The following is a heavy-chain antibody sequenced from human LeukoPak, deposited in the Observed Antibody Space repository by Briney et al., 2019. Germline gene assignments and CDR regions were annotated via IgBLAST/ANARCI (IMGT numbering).Heavy chain of an antibody. CDR1: GFTFSTYV. CDR2: ISSNGDNT. V-gene: IGHV3-64D*06. J-gene: IGHJ4*02. CDR3: VRGTGY. Sequence: PGRSLRLSWSVSGFTFSTYVMHWVRQAPGKGLEYVSAISSNGDNTYYADSVKGRFTISRDNSKNTLYLQMSSLRADDTAVYYCVRGTGYWGQGTLVTVSS.